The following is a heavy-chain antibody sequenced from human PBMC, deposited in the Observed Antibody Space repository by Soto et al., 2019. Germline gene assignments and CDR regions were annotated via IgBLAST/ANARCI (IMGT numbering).Heavy chain of an antibody. Sequence: QVQLVQSGAEVQEPGASVKVSCKASGYTFTSYDINWVRQATGQGLEWMGWMNPNSGNTVYAQKIQGRVTMTRNTSISTADMELSSLRSDHTAVYYCARGTQLCLLHWGQGTLVTVSS. CDR3: ARGTQLCLLH. D-gene: IGHD5-18*01. CDR2: MNPNSGNT. J-gene: IGHJ4*02. CDR1: GYTFTSYD. V-gene: IGHV1-8*01.